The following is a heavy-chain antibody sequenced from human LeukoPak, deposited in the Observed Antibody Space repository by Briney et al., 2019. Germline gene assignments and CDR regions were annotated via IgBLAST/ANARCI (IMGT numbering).Heavy chain of an antibody. D-gene: IGHD4-23*01. CDR1: GLTFSSYA. CDR2: ISRDGYTT. Sequence: GGSLRLSCAASGLTFSSYAMTWVRQAPGKGLEWVATISRDGYTTYYTDSVKGRFTISRDNSKNTLYLQMNSLRVEDTAVYYCARGRPHGNDYWGQGTLVTVSS. J-gene: IGHJ4*02. V-gene: IGHV3-23*01. CDR3: ARGRPHGNDY.